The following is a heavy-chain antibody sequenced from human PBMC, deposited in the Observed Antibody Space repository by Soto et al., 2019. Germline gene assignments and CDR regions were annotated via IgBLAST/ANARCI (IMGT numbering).Heavy chain of an antibody. CDR1: GGSISSGGYY. V-gene: IGHV4-31*03. J-gene: IGHJ4*02. D-gene: IGHD6-13*01. CDR2: IYYSGST. CDR3: ARGLPQSGYSSSWYSQHFDY. Sequence: SETLSLTCTVSGGSISSGGYYWSWIRQHPGKGLDWIGYIYYSGSTYYNPSLKSRVTISVDTSKNQFSLKLSSVTAADTAVYYCARGLPQSGYSSSWYSQHFDYWGQGTLVTVSS.